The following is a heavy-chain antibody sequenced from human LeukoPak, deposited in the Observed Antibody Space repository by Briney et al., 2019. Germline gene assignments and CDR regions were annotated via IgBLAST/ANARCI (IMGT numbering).Heavy chain of an antibody. CDR1: GFTFSSYA. D-gene: IGHD2-2*01. CDR3: ARGYCSSTSCYLSFYYYYGMDV. V-gene: IGHV3-30-3*01. J-gene: IGHJ6*02. Sequence: GGSLRLSCAASGFTFSSYAMHWVRQAPGKGLEWVAVISYDGSDNYYADSVKGRFTISRDNSKNTLYLQMNSLRAEDTAVYYCARGYCSSTSCYLSFYYYYGMDVWGQGTTVTVSS. CDR2: ISYDGSDN.